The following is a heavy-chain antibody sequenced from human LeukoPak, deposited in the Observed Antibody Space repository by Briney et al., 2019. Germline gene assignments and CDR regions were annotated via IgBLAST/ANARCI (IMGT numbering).Heavy chain of an antibody. CDR1: GGSVSSYY. J-gene: IGHJ4*02. CDR3: ARHFAYSSSSYFDY. CDR2: VYYTGST. V-gene: IGHV4-59*08. D-gene: IGHD6-6*01. Sequence: TSETLSLTCSVSGGSVSSYYWSWIRQPPGKGLEWIGYVYYTGSTNYNPSLKSRVTMFEDKSKNQFSLRLSSVTVADTAVYYCARHFAYSSSSYFDYWGQGSLVTVS.